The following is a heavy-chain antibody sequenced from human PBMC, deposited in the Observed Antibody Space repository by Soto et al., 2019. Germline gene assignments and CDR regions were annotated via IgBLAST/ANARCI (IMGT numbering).Heavy chain of an antibody. D-gene: IGHD2-15*01. Sequence: QVQLVQSGAEVKKPGASVKVSCKASGYTFTSYGISWVRQAPGQGLEWMGWISAYNGNTNYAQKLQGRVTMTTDTSTXXAXMXXRSLRSDDTAVYYCARMGDCSGGSCYSHYYFGMDVWGQGTTVTVSS. CDR2: ISAYNGNT. CDR1: GYTFTSYG. J-gene: IGHJ6*02. V-gene: IGHV1-18*01. CDR3: ARMGDCSGGSCYSHYYFGMDV.